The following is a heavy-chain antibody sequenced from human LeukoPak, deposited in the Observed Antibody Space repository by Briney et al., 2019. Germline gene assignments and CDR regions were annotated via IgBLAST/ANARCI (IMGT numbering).Heavy chain of an antibody. Sequence: ASVKVSCKASGYTFTGYYMHWVRQAPGQGLEWMGWINPNSGGTNYAQKFQGRVTMTRDTSISTAYMELSRLRSDDTAVYYCARVIVGATIVRLYDYWGQGTLVTVSS. CDR2: INPNSGGT. J-gene: IGHJ4*02. D-gene: IGHD1-26*01. CDR1: GYTFTGYY. CDR3: ARVIVGATIVRLYDY. V-gene: IGHV1-2*02.